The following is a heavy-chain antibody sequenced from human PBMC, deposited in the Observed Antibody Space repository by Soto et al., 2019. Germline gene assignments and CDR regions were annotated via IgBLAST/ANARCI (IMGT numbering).Heavy chain of an antibody. V-gene: IGHV3-20*01. CDR2: INWNGGST. Sequence: EVQLVESGGGLVRPGGSLRLSCAASGFTFDDYGMSWVRQAPGKGLEWVSGINWNGGSTGYADSVKGRFTISRDNTKNPLYLQMNSLRADDTVLYHCARARKYDILTGLDYWGQGIQVTVSS. J-gene: IGHJ4*02. CDR3: ARARKYDILTGLDY. D-gene: IGHD3-9*01. CDR1: GFTFDDYG.